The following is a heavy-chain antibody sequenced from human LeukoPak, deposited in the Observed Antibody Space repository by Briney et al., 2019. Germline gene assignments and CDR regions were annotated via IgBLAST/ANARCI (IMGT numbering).Heavy chain of an antibody. V-gene: IGHV3-74*01. CDR3: ARDFPGSYCGASDI. J-gene: IGHJ3*02. Sequence: GGSLRLSCAASGFTFSSYWMHWVRQAPGEGLVWVSRISYDGSRATYADSVEGRFTSSRDNAKNTLYLQMNSLRVEDTAVYYCARDFPGSYCGASDIWGQGTMVTVSS. CDR1: GFTFSSYW. D-gene: IGHD1-26*01. CDR2: ISYDGSRA.